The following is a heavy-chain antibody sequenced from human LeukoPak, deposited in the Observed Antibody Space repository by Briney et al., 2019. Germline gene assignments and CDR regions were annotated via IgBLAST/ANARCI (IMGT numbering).Heavy chain of an antibody. Sequence: SETLSLTCAVPGGSISSGGYSWSWIRQPPGEGLEWIGYIYHSGSTYYNPSLKSRVTISVDRSKNQFSLKLSSVTAADTAVYYCARLRGSGSYLYYFDYWGQGTLVTVSS. J-gene: IGHJ4*02. CDR3: ARLRGSGSYLYYFDY. D-gene: IGHD3-10*01. V-gene: IGHV4-30-2*01. CDR2: IYHSGST. CDR1: GGSISSGGYS.